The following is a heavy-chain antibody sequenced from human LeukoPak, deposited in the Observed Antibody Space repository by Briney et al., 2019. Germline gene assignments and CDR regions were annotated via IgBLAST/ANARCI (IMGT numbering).Heavy chain of an antibody. J-gene: IGHJ6*02. Sequence: SETLSLTCTVSGGSISSSSYYWGWIRQPPGKGLEWIGSIYYSGSTYYNPSLKSRVTISVDTSKNQFSLKLSSVTAADTAVYYCARCRYDILTGSHHYYYYYGMDVWGQGTTVTVSS. CDR2: IYYSGST. CDR3: ARCRYDILTGSHHYYYYYGMDV. CDR1: GGSISSSSYY. V-gene: IGHV4-39*07. D-gene: IGHD3-9*01.